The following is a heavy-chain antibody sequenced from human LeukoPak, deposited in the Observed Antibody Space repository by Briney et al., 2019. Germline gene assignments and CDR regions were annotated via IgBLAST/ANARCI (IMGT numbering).Heavy chain of an antibody. CDR1: GASINSHY. V-gene: IGHV4-59*11. J-gene: IGHJ4*02. CDR2: FYYSGNT. CDR3: ARGRFLRWLQPYYFDC. Sequence: SEILSLTCTVSGASINSHYWTWIRQPPGKGLEWIGDFYYSGNTDHNPSLKSRVTLSVDTSQNQFSLKVTSVTAADTAVYYCARGRFLRWLQPYYFDCWGQGTLVTVSS. D-gene: IGHD5-24*01.